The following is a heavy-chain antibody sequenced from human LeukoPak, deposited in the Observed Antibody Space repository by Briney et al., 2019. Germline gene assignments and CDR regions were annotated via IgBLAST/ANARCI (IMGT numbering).Heavy chain of an antibody. CDR3: AKSNSALTPVGATYFGY. D-gene: IGHD1-26*01. CDR2: IWYDGSNK. J-gene: IGHJ4*02. Sequence: SGGSLRLSCAASGFTFSSYGMHWVRQAPGKGLEWVAVIWYDGSNKYYADSVKGRFTISRDNSKNTLYLQMNSLRAEDTAVYYCAKSNSALTPVGATYFGYWGQGTLVTVSS. CDR1: GFTFSSYG. V-gene: IGHV3-33*06.